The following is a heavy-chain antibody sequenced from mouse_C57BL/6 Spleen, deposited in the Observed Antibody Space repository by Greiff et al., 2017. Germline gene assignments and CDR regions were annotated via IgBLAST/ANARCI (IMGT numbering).Heavy chain of an antibody. D-gene: IGHD2-12*01. CDR2: IWSGGST. V-gene: IGHV2-2*01. J-gene: IGHJ3*01. CDR3: AKDSFSAWFAY. Sequence: VKLVESGPGLVQPSQSLSITCTVSGFSLTSYGVHWVRQSPGKGLEWLGVIWSGGSTDYNAAFISRLSISKDNSKSQVFFKMNSLHADDTAIYYCAKDSFSAWFAYWGQETLGTVSA. CDR1: GFSLTSYG.